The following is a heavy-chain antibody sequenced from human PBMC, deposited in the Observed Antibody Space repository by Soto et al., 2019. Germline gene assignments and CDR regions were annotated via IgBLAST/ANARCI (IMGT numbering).Heavy chain of an antibody. CDR2: IIPIFGTA. V-gene: IGHV1-69*13. J-gene: IGHJ6*02. CDR1: GGTFSSYA. CDR3: ARDLESRPLLRFLEWFPDPSLYGMDV. Sequence: SSVKVSCKASGGTFSSYAISCVRQSPGQGLEWMGGIIPIFGTANYAQKFQGRVTITADESTSTAYMELSSLRSEDTAVYYCARDLESRPLLRFLEWFPDPSLYGMDVWGQGTTVTVSS. D-gene: IGHD3-3*01.